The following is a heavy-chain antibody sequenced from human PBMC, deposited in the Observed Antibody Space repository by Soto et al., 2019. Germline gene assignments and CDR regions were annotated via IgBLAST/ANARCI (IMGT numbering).Heavy chain of an antibody. D-gene: IGHD2-15*01. V-gene: IGHV3-23*01. CDR1: GFTFSSYA. CDR2: ISTGGGST. J-gene: IGHJ4*02. CDR3: AKYSCGSFTCPPAY. Sequence: PGGSLRLSCVVSGFTFSSYAMSWVRQAPGKGLEWVSTISTGGGSTYYADSMKGRFTISRDNSKNTLFLQMNSLRAEDTAVYYCAKYSCGSFTCPPAYWGQGTLVTVSS.